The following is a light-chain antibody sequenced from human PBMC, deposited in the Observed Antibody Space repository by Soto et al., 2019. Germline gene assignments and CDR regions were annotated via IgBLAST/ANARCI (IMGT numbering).Light chain of an antibody. CDR2: GVS. CDR3: QQYKSGPT. V-gene: IGKV3-15*01. Sequence: IVMTQSPATLSVSPGERATLSFRASQSISSNLAWYQQKPGQAPRLLIYGVSSRATGVPARFSGSGSGTEFTLTINRLLSEDFGVYYCQQYKSGPTFGQGTKVDI. J-gene: IGKJ1*01. CDR1: QSISSN.